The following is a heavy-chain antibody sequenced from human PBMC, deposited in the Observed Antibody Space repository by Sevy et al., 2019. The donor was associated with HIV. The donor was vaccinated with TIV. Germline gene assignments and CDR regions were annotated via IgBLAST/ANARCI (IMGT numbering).Heavy chain of an antibody. CDR1: QFNFDTYA. V-gene: IGHV3-33*01. CDR2: IWYDGSSK. Sequence: GGSLRLSCVASQFNFDTYAIHWVRQAPGKGLEWVAMIWYDGSSKDYAESVKGRFAISRDNSQNTAFLQMNSLRAEDTGVYYCATNMVHAGAYDSYFNFWGQGSLVTLSS. D-gene: IGHD3-10*01. CDR3: ATNMVHAGAYDSYFNF. J-gene: IGHJ4*02.